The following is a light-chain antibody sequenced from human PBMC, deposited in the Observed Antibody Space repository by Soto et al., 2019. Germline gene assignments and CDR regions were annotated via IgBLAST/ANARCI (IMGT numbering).Light chain of an antibody. CDR3: QQYNNWPLT. CDR2: GAS. V-gene: IGKV3-15*01. Sequence: EIVMTQSPATLSASPGERATLSCRASQSVSSNLAWYQQKPGQAPRLLIYGASTRATGIPARFSGSGSGTEFTLTISSPQSEDFAVYYCQQYNNWPLTFGGGTKVDIK. J-gene: IGKJ4*01. CDR1: QSVSSN.